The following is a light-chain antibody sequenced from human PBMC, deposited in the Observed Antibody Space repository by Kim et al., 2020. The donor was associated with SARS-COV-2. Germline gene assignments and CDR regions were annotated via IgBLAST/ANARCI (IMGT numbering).Light chain of an antibody. Sequence: SVGDRITITSRDSQNINTYLNWYQQKPGKAPRLLISRASSLQSGVPSRFSGSGSGTDFTLTISSLQPDDFATYFCQQSDNIPPLTFGGRTQVEIK. V-gene: IGKV1-39*01. CDR3: QQSDNIPPLT. CDR1: QNINTY. J-gene: IGKJ4*01. CDR2: RAS.